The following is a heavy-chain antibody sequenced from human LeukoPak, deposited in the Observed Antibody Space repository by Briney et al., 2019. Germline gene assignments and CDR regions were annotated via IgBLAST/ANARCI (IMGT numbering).Heavy chain of an antibody. Sequence: GGSLRLSCAASGFTFSSYEMNWVRQAPGKGLEWVSYVSSSGSTIYYADSVKGRFTISRDNAKNSLYLQMNSLRAGDTAVYYCARDSVLPEYFFDYWGQGALVTVSS. V-gene: IGHV3-48*03. CDR2: VSSSGSTI. CDR1: GFTFSSYE. D-gene: IGHD2/OR15-2a*01. CDR3: ARDSVLPEYFFDY. J-gene: IGHJ4*02.